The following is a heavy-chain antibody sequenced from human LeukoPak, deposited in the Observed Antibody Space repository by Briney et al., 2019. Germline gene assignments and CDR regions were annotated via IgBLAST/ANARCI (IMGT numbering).Heavy chain of an antibody. V-gene: IGHV4-59*08. J-gene: IGHJ5*02. D-gene: IGHD1-14*01. CDR1: GGSISSYY. CDR3: ARLTDWFDP. CDR2: IYYSGST. Sequence: SETLSLTCTVSGGSISSYYWSWIRQPPGKGLEWIGYIYYSGSTNYNPSLKSRVTISVDTSKNQFSLKLSSVTAADTAVYYCARLTDWFDPWGQGTLVPSPQ.